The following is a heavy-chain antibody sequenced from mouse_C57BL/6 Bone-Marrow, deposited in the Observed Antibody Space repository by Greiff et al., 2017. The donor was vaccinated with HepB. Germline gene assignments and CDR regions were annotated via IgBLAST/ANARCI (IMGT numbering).Heavy chain of an antibody. CDR2: IYPRSGNT. D-gene: IGHD1-1*01. CDR3: ARWAYGSSYFAY. V-gene: IGHV1-81*01. J-gene: IGHJ3*01. Sequence: QVQLQQSGAELARPGASVKLSCKASGYTFTSYGISWVKQRTGQGLEWIGEIYPRSGNTYYNEKFKGKATLTADKSSSTAYMELRSLTSEDSAVYFCARWAYGSSYFAYWGQVTLVTVSA. CDR1: GYTFTSYG.